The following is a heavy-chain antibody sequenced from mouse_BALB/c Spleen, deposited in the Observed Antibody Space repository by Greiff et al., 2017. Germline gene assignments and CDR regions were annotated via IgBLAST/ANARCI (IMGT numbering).Heavy chain of an antibody. CDR1: GFTFTDYY. Sequence: EVKLVESGGGLVQPGGSLRLSCATSGFTFTDYYMSWVRQPPGKALEWLGFIRNKANGYTTEYSASVKGRFTISRDNSQSILYLQMNTLRAEDSATYYCARSRYGNYAMDYWGQGTSVTVSS. V-gene: IGHV7-3*02. CDR3: ARSRYGNYAMDY. J-gene: IGHJ4*01. CDR2: IRNKANGYTT. D-gene: IGHD2-1*01.